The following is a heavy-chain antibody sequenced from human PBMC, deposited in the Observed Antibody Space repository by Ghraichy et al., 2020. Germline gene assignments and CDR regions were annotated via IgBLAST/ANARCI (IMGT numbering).Heavy chain of an antibody. V-gene: IGHV5-51*01. J-gene: IGHJ4*02. CDR2: IYPGDSDT. CDR3: ARGWTTDY. D-gene: IGHD1-14*01. Sequence: GESLNISFPCSGYSFSSYWIGWVRQMPGKGLEWMGIIYPGDSDTRYSPSFQGQVTISADKSISTAYLQWSSLKASDTAMYYCARGWTTDYWGQGTLVTVSS. CDR1: GYSFSSYW.